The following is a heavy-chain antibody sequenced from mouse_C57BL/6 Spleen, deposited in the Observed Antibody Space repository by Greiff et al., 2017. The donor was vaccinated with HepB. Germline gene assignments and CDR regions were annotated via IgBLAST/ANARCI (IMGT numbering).Heavy chain of an antibody. CDR2: IDPSDSET. D-gene: IGHD1-1*01. Sequence: VQLQQPGAELVRPGSSVKLSCKASGYTFTSYWMHWVKQRPIQGLEWIGNIDPSDSETHYNQKFKDKATLTVDKSSSTAYMQLSSLTSDDSAVYYCARSSNYYGSYAMDYWGQGTSVTVSS. V-gene: IGHV1-52*01. J-gene: IGHJ4*01. CDR1: GYTFTSYW. CDR3: ARSSNYYGSYAMDY.